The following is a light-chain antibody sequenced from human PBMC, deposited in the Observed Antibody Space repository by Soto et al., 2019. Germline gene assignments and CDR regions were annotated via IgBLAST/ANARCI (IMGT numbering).Light chain of an antibody. J-gene: IGLJ2*01. V-gene: IGLV2-8*01. CDR1: SSDVGAYNY. CDR3: SSYAGNNNFVV. CDR2: EVR. Sequence: QSVLTQPPSASGSPGQSVTISCTGTSSDVGAYNYVSWYQQHPGRAPKLMIYEVRQRPSGVPDRFSGSKSDNTASLTVSGLQAEDEADYYCSSYAGNNNFVVFGGGTKLTVL.